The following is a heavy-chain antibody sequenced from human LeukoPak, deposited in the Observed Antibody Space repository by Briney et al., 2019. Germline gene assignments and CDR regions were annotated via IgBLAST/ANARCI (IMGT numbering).Heavy chain of an antibody. V-gene: IGHV3-23*01. J-gene: IGHJ4*02. CDR2: ISGSGGST. CDR3: AKITSTMIVVVITGDYFDY. CDR1: GFTFSSYA. D-gene: IGHD3-22*01. Sequence: GGSLRLSCAASGFTFSSYAMSWVRQAPGKGLEWVSAISGSGGSTYYADSVKGRFTISRDNSKNTLYLQMNSLRAEDTAVYYCAKITSTMIVVVITGDYFDYWGLGTLVTVS.